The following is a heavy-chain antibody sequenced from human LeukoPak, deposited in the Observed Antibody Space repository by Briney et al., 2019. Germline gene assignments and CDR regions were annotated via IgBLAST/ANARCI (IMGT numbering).Heavy chain of an antibody. D-gene: IGHD2-21*02. CDR1: GGSLSGYY. CDR3: ARGFRWLLSAFDI. J-gene: IGHJ3*02. CDR2: INHSGST. V-gene: IGHV4-34*01. Sequence: TSETLSLTCAVYGGSLSGYYWSWIPQPPGKGLEWIGEINHSGSTNYNPSLKSRVNISVDTSKNQFSLKLSSVTAADTAVYYCARGFRWLLSAFDIWGQGTMVTVSS.